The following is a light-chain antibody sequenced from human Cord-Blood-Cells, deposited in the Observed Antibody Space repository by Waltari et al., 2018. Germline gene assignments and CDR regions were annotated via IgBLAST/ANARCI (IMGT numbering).Light chain of an antibody. CDR2: AAS. J-gene: IGKJ1*01. CDR1: QSLSSY. CDR3: QQRYSTPQT. V-gene: IGKV1-39*01. Sequence: DIQMTQSPSSLSASVGDRVTITCRASQSLSSYLNWYQQKPGKAPKLLIYAASSLQSGVPSRFSGSGSGTDFTLTISSLQPEEFATYYCQQRYSTPQTFGQGTKVEIK.